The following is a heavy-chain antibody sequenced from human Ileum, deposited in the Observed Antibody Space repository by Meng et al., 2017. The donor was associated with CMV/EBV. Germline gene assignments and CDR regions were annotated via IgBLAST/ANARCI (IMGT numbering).Heavy chain of an antibody. J-gene: IGHJ5*02. CDR1: GFNVTTNY. D-gene: IGHD3-10*01. CDR3: ARQFTLLWFAGFGP. CDR2: IYAGGST. Sequence: GGSLRLSCTGSGFNVTTNYISWVRQAPGKGPEWVSVIYAGGSTYLAGSVKGRFTVSRDNSRNTVYLHMTSLGPEDTAVYYCARQFTLLWFAGFGPWGQGTLVTVSS. V-gene: IGHV3-53*05.